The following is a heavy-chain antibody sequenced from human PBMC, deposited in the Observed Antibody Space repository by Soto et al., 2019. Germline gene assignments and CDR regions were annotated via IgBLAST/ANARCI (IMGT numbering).Heavy chain of an antibody. D-gene: IGHD6-19*01. J-gene: IGHJ4*02. CDR2: INAGNGNT. Sequence: VASVKVSCKASGYTFTSYAMHWVRQAPGQRLEWMGWINAGNGNTKYSQKFQGRVTITRDTSASTAYMELSSLRSEDTAVYYCARDRGSGWYPAPFYWGQGTLVTVSS. V-gene: IGHV1-3*01. CDR1: GYTFTSYA. CDR3: ARDRGSGWYPAPFY.